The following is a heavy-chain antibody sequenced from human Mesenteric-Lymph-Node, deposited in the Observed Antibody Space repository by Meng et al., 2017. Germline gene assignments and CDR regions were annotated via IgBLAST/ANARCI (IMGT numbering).Heavy chain of an antibody. CDR3: ARGALWFGELLGGGWFDP. Sequence: SVNVSCKASGYTPTPYAVNWVRQAPGQRPEWMGWINAGNGKTRYSQRFQGRVTITRDTSASTSYMEVSSLRSEDTAVYYCARGALWFGELLGGGWFDPWGQGTLVTVSS. V-gene: IGHV1-3*01. CDR1: GYTPTPYA. J-gene: IGHJ5*02. D-gene: IGHD3-10*01. CDR2: INAGNGKT.